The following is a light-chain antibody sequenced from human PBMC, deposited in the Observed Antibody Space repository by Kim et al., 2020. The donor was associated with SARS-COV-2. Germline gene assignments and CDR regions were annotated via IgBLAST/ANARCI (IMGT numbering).Light chain of an antibody. CDR2: DAS. J-gene: IGKJ4*01. V-gene: IGKV3-20*01. CDR1: RSVANQ. CDR3: HQYNSAPPLT. Sequence: APGERATLSCRASRSVANQLAWYQQKPGQAPRTLIYDASNRAIGIPDKFSGSGSGTDFTLTISRLEPEDSAVYYCHQYNSAPPLTFGGGTKVDIK.